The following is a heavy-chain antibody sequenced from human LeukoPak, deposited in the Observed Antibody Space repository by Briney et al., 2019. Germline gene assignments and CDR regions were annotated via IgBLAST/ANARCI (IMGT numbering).Heavy chain of an antibody. J-gene: IGHJ4*02. CDR3: ARGRVAVATILGY. Sequence: ASVKVSCKASGYTFTSYDINWVRQATGQGLEWMGWMNPNSGNTGYAQKFQGRVTMTRNTSISTAYMELSSLRSENTAVYYCARGRVAVATILGYWGQGTLVTVSS. D-gene: IGHD5-12*01. CDR2: MNPNSGNT. CDR1: GYTFTSYD. V-gene: IGHV1-8*01.